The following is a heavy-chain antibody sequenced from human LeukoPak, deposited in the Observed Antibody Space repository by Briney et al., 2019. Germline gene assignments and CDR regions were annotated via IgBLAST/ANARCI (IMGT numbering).Heavy chain of an antibody. CDR3: ARQPSLSYCSGGTCWFDT. CDR1: GGSISTSSYY. Sequence: PSETLSLTCTVAGGSISTSSYYWGWIRQPPGKGLEWIGSIYYSGTTYYSPSLQSRVTISVDISKNQFSLRLSSVTAADTAVYYCARQPSLSYCSGGTCWFDTWGQGTLVTVSS. V-gene: IGHV4-39*01. CDR2: IYYSGTT. D-gene: IGHD2-15*01. J-gene: IGHJ5*02.